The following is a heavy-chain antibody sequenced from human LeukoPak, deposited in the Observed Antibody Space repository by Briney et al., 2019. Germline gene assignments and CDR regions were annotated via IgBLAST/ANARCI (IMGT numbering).Heavy chain of an antibody. Sequence: PGGSLRLSCAASGFTFSSYSMNWVRQAPGKGLEWVSYISSASGSIYYADSVKGRFTISRDNAKNSLFLQMNSLRAEDTAVYYCARHPAYCSSTSCYYDYWGQGTLVTVSS. CDR1: GFTFSSYS. CDR2: ISSASGSI. V-gene: IGHV3-48*04. J-gene: IGHJ4*02. D-gene: IGHD2-2*01. CDR3: ARHPAYCSSTSCYYDY.